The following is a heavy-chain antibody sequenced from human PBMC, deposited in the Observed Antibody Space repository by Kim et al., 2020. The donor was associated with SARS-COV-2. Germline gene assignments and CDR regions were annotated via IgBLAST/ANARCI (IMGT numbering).Heavy chain of an antibody. CDR3: ARHVQYYYGSGGLV. V-gene: IGHV4-39*01. CDR2: IYYSGST. D-gene: IGHD3-10*01. Sequence: SETLSLTCTVSGGSISSSSYYWGWIRQPPGKGLEWIGSIYYSGSTYYNPSLKSRVTISVDTSKNQFSLKLSSVTAADTAVYYCARHVQYYYGSGGLVWGQGTLVTVSS. CDR1: GGSISSSSYY. J-gene: IGHJ4*02.